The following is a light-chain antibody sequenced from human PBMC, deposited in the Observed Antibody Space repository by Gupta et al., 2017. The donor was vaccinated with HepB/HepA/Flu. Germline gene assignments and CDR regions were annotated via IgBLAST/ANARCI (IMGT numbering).Light chain of an antibody. J-gene: IGLJ2*01. CDR2: YKSDSDK. V-gene: IGLV5-45*02. CDR1: SGINVGSYS. CDR3: MIWQNGVG. Sequence: QALLTHPSSLSASPAASASLTRTLRSGINVGSYSIDWYQQKPGSPPQYLMKYKSDSDKEQGSGVPRRFSGSKDGSGNAVRLCIYCLQSEDGSYYYCMIWQNGVGFGGGTKLTVL.